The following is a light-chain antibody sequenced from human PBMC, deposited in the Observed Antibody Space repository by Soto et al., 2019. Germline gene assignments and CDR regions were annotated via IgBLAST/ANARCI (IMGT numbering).Light chain of an antibody. J-gene: IGKJ1*01. V-gene: IGKV1-5*03. CDR1: ESISSW. CDR2: KAS. Sequence: DIQMTQSPSTLSASVGDRVTITCRASESISSWLAWYQQKPGKVPKLLIHKASTLESGVPSRFSGSESETDFTLTISSLHPDDFATYYCQQYITYPWTFGQGTKVEIK. CDR3: QQYITYPWT.